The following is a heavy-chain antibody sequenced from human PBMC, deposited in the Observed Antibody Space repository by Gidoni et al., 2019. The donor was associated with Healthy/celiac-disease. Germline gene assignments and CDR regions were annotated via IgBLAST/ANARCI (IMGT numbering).Heavy chain of an antibody. CDR3: ATPSDYYDSSGYSY. J-gene: IGHJ4*02. CDR2: IYYSGST. Sequence: QLQLQESGPGLVKPSETLSLPCTVSGGSLSSSSYYWGWIRQPPGKGLEWIGSIYYSGSTYYNPSLKSRVTISVDTSKNQFSLKLSPVTAADTAVYYCATPSDYYDSSGYSYWGQGTLVTVSS. D-gene: IGHD3-22*01. V-gene: IGHV4-39*01. CDR1: GGSLSSSSYY.